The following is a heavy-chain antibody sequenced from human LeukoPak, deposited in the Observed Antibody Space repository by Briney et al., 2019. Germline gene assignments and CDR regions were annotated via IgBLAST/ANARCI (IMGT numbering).Heavy chain of an antibody. J-gene: IGHJ4*02. CDR2: IKQDGSEK. CDR1: GFTFSSCL. Sequence: PGGSLRLSCAASGFTFSSCLMSWVRQPPGKGLEWVANIKQDGSEKYYVDSVKGRFTISRDNAKNLLYLQMNSLRAEDTAVYYCARSRGLDFWGQGTLVTVSS. CDR3: ARSRGLDF. V-gene: IGHV3-7*05.